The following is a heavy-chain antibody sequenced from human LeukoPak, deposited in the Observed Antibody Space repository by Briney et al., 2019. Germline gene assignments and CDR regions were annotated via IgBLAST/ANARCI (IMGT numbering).Heavy chain of an antibody. V-gene: IGHV1-69*02. CDR1: GGPFSSYT. J-gene: IGHJ4*02. CDR3: ARYDYGDTDY. Sequence: SVKVSFQASGGPFSSYTISWVRPAPGQRLEWMGRIIPILGIANYAQKFQGRVTITADKSTSTAYMELSSLRSEDTAVYYCARYDYGDTDYWGQGTLVTVSS. D-gene: IGHD4-17*01. CDR2: IIPILGIA.